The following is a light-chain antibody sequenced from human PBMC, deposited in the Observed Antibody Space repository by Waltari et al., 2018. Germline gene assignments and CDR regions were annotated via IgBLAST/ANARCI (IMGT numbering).Light chain of an antibody. CDR1: ALQKKY. CDR2: ADT. CDR3: QSIDTNNHWV. V-gene: IGLV3-10*01. Sequence: YDLTQPPSVSVSPGQTARVTCSGDALQKKYVYWYQQKSGQAPVMVIYADTKRLSGIPERFSGSSSGTMATLTITGAQVEDEADYYCQSIDTNNHWVFGGGTKVTVL. J-gene: IGLJ3*02.